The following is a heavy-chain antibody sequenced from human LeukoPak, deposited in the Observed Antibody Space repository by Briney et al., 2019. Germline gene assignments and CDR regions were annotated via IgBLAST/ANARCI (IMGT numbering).Heavy chain of an antibody. J-gene: IGHJ4*02. Sequence: GGSLRLSCAASGFTFSSYEMNWVRQAPGKGLEWVSYISSSGSTIYYADSVKGRFTISRDNAKNSLYLQMNSLRAEDTAVYYCASSSIQLWCFNYWSQGTLVTVSS. CDR3: ASSSIQLWCFNY. D-gene: IGHD5-18*01. CDR1: GFTFSSYE. CDR2: ISSSGSTI. V-gene: IGHV3-48*03.